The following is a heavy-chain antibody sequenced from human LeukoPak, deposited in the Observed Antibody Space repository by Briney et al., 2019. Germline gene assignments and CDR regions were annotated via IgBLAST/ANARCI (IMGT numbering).Heavy chain of an antibody. CDR3: ARESHDDLYYYYYYMDV. CDR2: IIPILGIA. D-gene: IGHD1-1*01. Sequence: GSSVKVSCKASGGTFSSYTISWVRQAPGQGLEWMGRIIPILGIANYAQKFQGRVTITADKSTSTAYMELSSLRAEDTAVYYCARESHDDLYYYYYYMDVWGKGTTVTVSS. V-gene: IGHV1-69*04. CDR1: GGTFSSYT. J-gene: IGHJ6*03.